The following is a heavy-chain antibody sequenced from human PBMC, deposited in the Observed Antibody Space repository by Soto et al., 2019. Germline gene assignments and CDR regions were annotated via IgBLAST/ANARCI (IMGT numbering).Heavy chain of an antibody. V-gene: IGHV4-34*01. CDR3: ARGEIVVVPAAIAYYYYMDV. CDR1: GGSFSDYY. CDR2: INHSGST. D-gene: IGHD2-2*01. Sequence: SETLSLTCAVYGGSFSDYYWSWIRQPPGKGLEWIGEINHSGSTNYNPSLKSRVTISVDTSKNQFSLKLSSVTAADTAVYYCARGEIVVVPAAIAYYYYMDVWGKGTTVTVSS. J-gene: IGHJ6*03.